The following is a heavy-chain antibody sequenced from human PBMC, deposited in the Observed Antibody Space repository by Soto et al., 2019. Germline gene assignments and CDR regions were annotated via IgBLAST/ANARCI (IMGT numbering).Heavy chain of an antibody. J-gene: IGHJ4*02. D-gene: IGHD6-13*01. CDR1: GFTFSSYW. CDR2: INSDGSST. V-gene: IGHV3-74*01. CDR3: ARAGGSSWTDY. Sequence: GGSLRLSCAASGFTFSSYWMHWVRQAPGKGLVWVSRINSDGSSTSYADSVKGRFTISRDNAKNTLYLQMNSLRAEDTAVYYCARAGGSSWTDYWGQGTLVTVSS.